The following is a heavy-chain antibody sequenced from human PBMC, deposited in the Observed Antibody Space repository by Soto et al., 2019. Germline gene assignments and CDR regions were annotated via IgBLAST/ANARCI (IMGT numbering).Heavy chain of an antibody. CDR2: IYSNGST. D-gene: IGHD5-12*01. V-gene: IGHV4-4*07. CDR3: ARGGPAQDIVATIEENAFDI. CDR1: GGFFSSYY. Sequence: PSQTLSPICIVPGGFFSSYYWSWIRQPAGKGLDWIVRIYSNGSTNYTPTLQSRVTKSVDTSKNQFSLKLSSVTAADAAVYYCARGGPAQDIVATIEENAFDIWGQGTMVTVS. J-gene: IGHJ3*02.